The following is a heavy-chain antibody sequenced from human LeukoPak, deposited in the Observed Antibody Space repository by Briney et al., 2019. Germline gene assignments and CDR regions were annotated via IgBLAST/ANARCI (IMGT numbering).Heavy chain of an antibody. Sequence: SETLSLTCTVSGGSISSYYWSWLRQPPGKGLEWIGYIYYSGSTNYNPSLKSRVTISVDTSKNQFSLKLSSVTAADTAVYYCARDRGGGDGFDYWGQGTLVTVSS. D-gene: IGHD5-24*01. CDR2: IYYSGST. CDR3: ARDRGGGDGFDY. J-gene: IGHJ4*02. CDR1: GGSISSYY. V-gene: IGHV4-59*01.